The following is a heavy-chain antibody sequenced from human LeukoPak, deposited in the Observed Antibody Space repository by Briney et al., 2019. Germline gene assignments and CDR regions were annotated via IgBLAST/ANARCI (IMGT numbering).Heavy chain of an antibody. CDR2: SHPSGGST. D-gene: IGHD4-17*01. Sequence: ASVKVSCKASGYTFTSYYMHRVRQAPGQGLEWMGISHPSGGSTSYAQKFQGRVTVTRDTSTSTVYMELSSLKSEDTAVYYCARYYGEGAFDYWGQGTLVTVSS. CDR3: ARYYGEGAFDY. V-gene: IGHV1-46*01. CDR1: GYTFTSYY. J-gene: IGHJ4*02.